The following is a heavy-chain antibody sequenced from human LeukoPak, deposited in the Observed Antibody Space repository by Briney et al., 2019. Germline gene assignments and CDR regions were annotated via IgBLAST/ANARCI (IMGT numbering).Heavy chain of an antibody. CDR2: INPNSGGT. V-gene: IGHV1-2*02. J-gene: IGHJ5*02. CDR3: ARPYSSSWYYENWFDP. Sequence: ASVKVSCKASGYTFTGYYMHWVRQAPGQGLEWTGWINPNSGGTNYAQKFQGRVIMTRDTSISTAYMELSRLRSDDTAVYYCARPYSSSWYYENWFDPWGQGTLVTVSS. CDR1: GYTFTGYY. D-gene: IGHD6-13*01.